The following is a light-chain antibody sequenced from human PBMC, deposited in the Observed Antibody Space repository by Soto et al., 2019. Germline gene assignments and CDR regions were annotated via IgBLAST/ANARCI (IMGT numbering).Light chain of an antibody. CDR1: QGISSS. Sequence: AIRMTQSPSSFSASTGDRVTITCRASQGISSSLAWYQQKPGKAPTLLIYAASTLKTGVPSRFSGSGSGTDFTLTISCLQSEDFAAYYCQQYYSELPTFGQGTKVEIK. V-gene: IGKV1-8*01. CDR2: AAS. J-gene: IGKJ2*01. CDR3: QQYYSELPT.